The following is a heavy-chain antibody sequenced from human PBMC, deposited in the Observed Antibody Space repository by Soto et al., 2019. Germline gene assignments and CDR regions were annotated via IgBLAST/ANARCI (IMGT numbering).Heavy chain of an antibody. J-gene: IGHJ4*02. CDR1: GVTFSNYN. Sequence: EVQLVESGGGLVQPGGSLTLSCAASGVTFSNYNMNWVRQAPGQGLEWVSYISSSSTIYYADSVKGRFTISRDNAENSLYLQMNSLRDEDTAVYYCARDYYDSSGTLWGQGTLVTVSS. CDR2: ISSSSTI. V-gene: IGHV3-48*02. D-gene: IGHD3-22*01. CDR3: ARDYYDSSGTL.